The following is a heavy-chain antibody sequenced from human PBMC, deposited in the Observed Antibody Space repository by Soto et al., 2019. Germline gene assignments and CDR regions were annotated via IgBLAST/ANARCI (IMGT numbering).Heavy chain of an antibody. CDR2: ISTYNGNT. D-gene: IGHD6-6*01. V-gene: IGHV1-18*01. J-gene: IGHJ1*01. CDR1: GYSFTDYG. Sequence: ASVKVSCKASGYSFTDYGIHWVRQAPGQGLEWMGWISTYNGNTNYAQKLQGRVTMTTDTSTSTAHMGLRSLRSDDTAVYYCARERDDSSSSSAAYLQHWGQGTLVTVSS. CDR3: ARERDDSSSSSAAYLQH.